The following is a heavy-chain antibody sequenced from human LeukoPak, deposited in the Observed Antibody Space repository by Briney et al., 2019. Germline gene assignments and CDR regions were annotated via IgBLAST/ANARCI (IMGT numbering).Heavy chain of an antibody. CDR1: GYTFTGYY. CDR3: ARDLGSAYYYYCCMDV. J-gene: IGHJ6*03. Sequence: ASVKVSCKASGYTFTGYYMHWVRQAPGQGLEWMGWINPNSGGTNYAQKFQGRVTMTRDTSISTAYMELSRLRSDDTAVYYCARDLGSAYYYYCCMDVWGKGTTVTVSS. D-gene: IGHD3-16*01. CDR2: INPNSGGT. V-gene: IGHV1-2*02.